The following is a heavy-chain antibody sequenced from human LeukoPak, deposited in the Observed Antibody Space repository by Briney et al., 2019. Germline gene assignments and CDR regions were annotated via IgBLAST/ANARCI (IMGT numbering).Heavy chain of an antibody. Sequence: SETLSLTCAVYGGSFSGYYWSWIRQPPGKGLEWIGEINHSGSTNYNPSLKSRVTISVDTSKNQFPLKLSSVTAADTAVYYCARMYYYDSSGPYYYYYGMDVWGQGTTVTVSS. CDR2: INHSGST. V-gene: IGHV4-34*01. CDR1: GGSFSGYY. CDR3: ARMYYYDSSGPYYYYYGMDV. D-gene: IGHD3-22*01. J-gene: IGHJ6*02.